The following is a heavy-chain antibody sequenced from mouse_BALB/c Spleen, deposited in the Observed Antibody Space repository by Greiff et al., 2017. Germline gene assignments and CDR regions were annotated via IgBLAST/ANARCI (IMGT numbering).Heavy chain of an antibody. CDR1: GYTFTDYN. CDR2: INPNNGVT. CDR3: ARYPYYGSSDYAMDY. Sequence: VQLQQSGPELVKPGASVKIPCKASGYTFTDYNMDWVKQSHGKSLEWIGDINPNNGVTIYNQKFKGKATLTVDKSSSTAYMELRSLTSEDTAVYYCARYPYYGSSDYAMDYWGQGTSVTVSS. V-gene: IGHV1-18*01. D-gene: IGHD1-1*01. J-gene: IGHJ4*01.